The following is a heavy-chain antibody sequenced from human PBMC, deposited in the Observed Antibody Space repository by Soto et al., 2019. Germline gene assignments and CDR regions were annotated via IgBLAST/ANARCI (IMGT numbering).Heavy chain of an antibody. J-gene: IGHJ5*02. V-gene: IGHV3-11*01. CDR1: GFTFSDCY. CDR2: ISSSGASI. D-gene: IGHD6-13*01. CDR3: VRGGWSSSGGIAAS. Sequence: PGGSLRLSCAASGFTFSDCYMSWIRQAPGKGLEWVSYISSSGASIYYADSVKGRFTISRDNAENSLSLQMNSLRAEDTAVYYCVRGGWSSSGGIAASWGQGTLVTVSS.